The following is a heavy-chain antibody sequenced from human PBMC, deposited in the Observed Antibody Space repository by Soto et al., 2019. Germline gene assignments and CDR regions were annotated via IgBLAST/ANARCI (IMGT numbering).Heavy chain of an antibody. CDR2: IYPSNSET. CDR1: GYTFTSYW. V-gene: IGHV5-51*01. D-gene: IGHD3-22*01. CDR3: ARHGYHYDTYSFGY. Sequence: GESLKISCKASGYTFTSYWIGWVRQFPAESLEWMGIIYPSNSETRFSPSFQGQVTFSADKSIFTAYLQWSSLKDSDTAMYYCARHGYHYDTYSFGYCGQGTLVTVS. J-gene: IGHJ4*02.